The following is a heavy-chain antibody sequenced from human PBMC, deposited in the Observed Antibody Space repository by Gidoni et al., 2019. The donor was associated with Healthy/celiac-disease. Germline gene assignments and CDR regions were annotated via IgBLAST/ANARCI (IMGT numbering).Heavy chain of an antibody. Sequence: QVQLQQWGAGLLKPSETLSLTCAVYGGSFSVYYWSWIRQPPGKGLEWIGEINHSGSTNYNPSLKSRVTLSVDTSKNQFSLKLSSVTAADTAVYYCARGLEWERRGKWFDYWGQGTLVTVSS. J-gene: IGHJ4*02. CDR2: INHSGST. V-gene: IGHV4-34*01. D-gene: IGHD1-26*01. CDR1: GGSFSVYY. CDR3: ARGLEWERRGKWFDY.